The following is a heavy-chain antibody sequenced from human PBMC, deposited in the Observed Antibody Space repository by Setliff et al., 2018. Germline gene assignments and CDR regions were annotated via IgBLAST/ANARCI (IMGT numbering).Heavy chain of an antibody. D-gene: IGHD1-7*01. V-gene: IGHV3-49*04. Sequence: PGGSLRLSCTTSGFTFGDYAITWVRQAPGKGLEWVGFIRGKPSSGTTEYAASVKGRFTISRDDSKSIAYLQMSSLKTEDTALYYCTPWTGTSRLHYWGQGTLVTVYS. CDR3: TPWTGTSRLHY. CDR1: GFTFGDYA. CDR2: IRGKPSSGTT. J-gene: IGHJ4*02.